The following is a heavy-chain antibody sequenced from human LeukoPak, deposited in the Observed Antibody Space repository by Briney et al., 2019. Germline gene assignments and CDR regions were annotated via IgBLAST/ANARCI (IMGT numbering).Heavy chain of an antibody. CDR2: VNLQGST. CDR3: AREGGPYRPLDY. CDR1: GGSITNTNY. Sequence: SETLSLTCGVSGGSITNTNYWTWVRQPPGKGLEWIGEVNLQGSTNYNPSLMGRVAISVDKSENHVSLQLTSVTAADTAVYYCAREGGPYRPLDYSGQGTLVTVSS. V-gene: IGHV4-4*02. J-gene: IGHJ4*02.